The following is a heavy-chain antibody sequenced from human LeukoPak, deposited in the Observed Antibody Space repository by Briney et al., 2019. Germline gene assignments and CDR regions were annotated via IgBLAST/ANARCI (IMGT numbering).Heavy chain of an antibody. J-gene: IGHJ4*02. D-gene: IGHD2-21*02. CDR1: GGSISSSNYC. Sequence: SETLSLTCTVSGGSISSSNYCWGWIRQPPGKGLEWIGSIYYSGSSYYNPSLNSRVTISVDTSKNQFSLRLSSVTAADTAVYYCVRISVTAPRDGLLDWGQGTLVTVSS. CDR2: IYYSGSS. CDR3: VRISVTAPRDGLLD. V-gene: IGHV4-39*01.